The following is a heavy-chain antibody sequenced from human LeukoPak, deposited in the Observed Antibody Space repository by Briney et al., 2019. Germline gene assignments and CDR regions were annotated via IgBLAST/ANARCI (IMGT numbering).Heavy chain of an antibody. CDR2: IYTSGST. V-gene: IGHV4-61*02. J-gene: IGHJ4*02. CDR1: GGSISSGSYY. D-gene: IGHD3-3*01. Sequence: SETLSLTCTVSGGSISSGSYYWSWIRQPAGKGLEWIGRIYTSGSTNYNPSLKSRVTISVDTSKNQFSLKLSSVTAADTAVYYCARVSFWSGYIDYWGQGTPVTVSS. CDR3: ARVSFWSGYIDY.